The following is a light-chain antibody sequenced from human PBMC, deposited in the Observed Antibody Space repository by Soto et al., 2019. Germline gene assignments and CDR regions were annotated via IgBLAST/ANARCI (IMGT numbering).Light chain of an antibody. CDR2: GAS. Sequence: EIVLTQSPGTLSLSPGERATLSCRASQSVSSSYLAWYQQKPGQAPRLLIYGASSRATGIPDRFSGSGSGTDFTLTISRLEPEAFVVYYCQQYGSSPWTFGQGTKVEIK. J-gene: IGKJ1*01. V-gene: IGKV3-20*01. CDR1: QSVSSSY. CDR3: QQYGSSPWT.